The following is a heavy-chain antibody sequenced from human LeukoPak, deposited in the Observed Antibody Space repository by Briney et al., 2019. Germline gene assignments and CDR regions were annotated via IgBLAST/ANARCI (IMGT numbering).Heavy chain of an antibody. CDR1: RFTFSNYW. J-gene: IGHJ4*02. CDR3: ARGFCTSGRCSKYDY. V-gene: IGHV3-7*01. CDR2: IKQDGSQR. Sequence: GGLRLSCTASRFTFSNYWMSWVRQAPGKGLEWVAKIKQDGSQRYYVDSVTGRFTISRDNAKNSLYLQMNSLRADDTAVYYCARGFCTSGRCSKYDYWGQGTLVTVSS. D-gene: IGHD2-15*01.